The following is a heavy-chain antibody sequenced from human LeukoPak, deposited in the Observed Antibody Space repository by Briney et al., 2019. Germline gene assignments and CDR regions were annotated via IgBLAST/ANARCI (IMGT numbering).Heavy chain of an antibody. D-gene: IGHD3-10*01. CDR1: GGSISSGGYY. CDR3: ARGVGWFGEEYGIDV. V-gene: IGHV4-31*03. J-gene: IGHJ6*02. Sequence: PSETLSLTCTVTGGSISSGGYYWSWIRQHPGKGLEWIGYIYYSGSTYYNPSLKSRVTISVDTSKNQFSLKLSSVTAADTAVYYCARGVGWFGEEYGIDVWGQGTTVTVSS. CDR2: IYYSGST.